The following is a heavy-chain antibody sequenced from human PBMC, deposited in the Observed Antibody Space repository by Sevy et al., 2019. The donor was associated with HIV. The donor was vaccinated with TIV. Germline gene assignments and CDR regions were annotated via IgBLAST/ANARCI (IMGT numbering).Heavy chain of an antibody. Sequence: GESLKISCAASGFAFYEYSMSWIRQAPGKGLEWVATLSFGCGKINYADSVKGRFTISRDNSKNSFYLQMDNLGVEDTALYYCAREGCSRPHDYWGQGTRVTVSS. J-gene: IGHJ4*02. CDR2: LSFGCGKI. V-gene: IGHV3-23*01. CDR1: GFAFYEYS. CDR3: AREGCSRPHDY. D-gene: IGHD2-8*01.